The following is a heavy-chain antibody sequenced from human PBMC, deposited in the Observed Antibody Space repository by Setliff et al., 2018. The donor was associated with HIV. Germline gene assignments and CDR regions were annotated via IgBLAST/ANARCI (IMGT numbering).Heavy chain of an antibody. CDR2: ISSINGNT. V-gene: IGHV1-18*01. D-gene: IGHD2-21*01. J-gene: IGHJ4*02. Sequence: ASVKVSCKTSGYTFTAYGINWVRQAPGQGLEWMGGISSINGNTNYAQKFQGRVTVTTDTFTNTAYMELRSLRSDDTAVYYCARGTINNYFDYWGQGTLVTVSS. CDR1: GYTFTAYG. CDR3: ARGTINNYFDY.